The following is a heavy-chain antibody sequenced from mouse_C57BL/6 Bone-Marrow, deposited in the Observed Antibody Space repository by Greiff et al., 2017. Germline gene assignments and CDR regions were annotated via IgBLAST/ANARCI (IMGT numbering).Heavy chain of an antibody. Sequence: VQLKESGPGLVKPSQSLSLTCSVTGYSITSGYYWTWIRQFPGNKLEWMGYISYDGSNNYNPSLKNRISITRDTSKNQFFLKLNSVTTEDTATYYCAREGYYYGTSLWYFDVWGTGTTVTVSS. V-gene: IGHV3-6*01. CDR2: ISYDGSN. D-gene: IGHD1-1*01. J-gene: IGHJ1*03. CDR3: AREGYYYGTSLWYFDV. CDR1: GYSITSGYY.